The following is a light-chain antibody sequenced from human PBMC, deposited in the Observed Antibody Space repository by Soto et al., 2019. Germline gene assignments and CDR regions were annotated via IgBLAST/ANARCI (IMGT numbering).Light chain of an antibody. V-gene: IGLV1-47*02. CDR3: AAWDDSLSGFYV. J-gene: IGLJ1*01. CDR1: SSNIGSNH. CDR2: SSN. Sequence: QSVLTQPPSASGTPGQRVIISCSGRSSNIGSNHVYWYQQFPGTAPRLLIYSSNQRPSGVPDRFSGSKSGTSASLAISRLRSEDEADYYCAAWDDSLSGFYVFGTGTKLTVL.